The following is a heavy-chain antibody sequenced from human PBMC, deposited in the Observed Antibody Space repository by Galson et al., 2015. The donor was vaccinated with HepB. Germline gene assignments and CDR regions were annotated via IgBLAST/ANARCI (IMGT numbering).Heavy chain of an antibody. Sequence: SLRLSCAASKFTFSNYAMHWVRQTPGKGLEWVALISYDGSNKYYADSVKGRFTISRDNSKNTLYLHMNSLRVEDTAVYYCARPKKRGGETLSQYYYYGMDVWGQGTTVTVSS. CDR3: ARPKKRGGETLSQYYYYGMDV. CDR1: KFTFSNYA. CDR2: ISYDGSNK. V-gene: IGHV3-30*04. J-gene: IGHJ6*02. D-gene: IGHD3-16*01.